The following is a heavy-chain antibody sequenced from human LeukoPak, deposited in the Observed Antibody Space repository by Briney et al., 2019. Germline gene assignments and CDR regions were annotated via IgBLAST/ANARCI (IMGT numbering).Heavy chain of an antibody. J-gene: IGHJ4*02. V-gene: IGHV3-7*01. CDR1: GFPFNSFW. CDR2: INPDGSNM. D-gene: IGHD3-3*01. CDR3: VSGFLQWLY. Sequence: GGSLRLSCAASGFPFNSFWMSWVRQAPGKGLEWVANINPDGSNMLYVDSVKGRFTISRDNAKNSLYLQMNNLRAEDTAVYFCVSGFLQWLYWGQGTLVTVSS.